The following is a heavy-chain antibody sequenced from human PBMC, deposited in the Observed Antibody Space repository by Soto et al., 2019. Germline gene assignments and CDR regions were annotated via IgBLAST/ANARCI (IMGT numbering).Heavy chain of an antibody. D-gene: IGHD6-19*01. CDR1: GGSISDYY. Sequence: PSQTLSLTCTVSGGSISDYYWSLIRQPPGKGLEWIGYIYYSGITDYNPSLKSRVTISVDTSNDQFSLKLSSVTAADTAVYYCAREGAVPGTFAYWGQGTLVTVSS. J-gene: IGHJ4*02. V-gene: IGHV4-59*01. CDR3: AREGAVPGTFAY. CDR2: IYYSGIT.